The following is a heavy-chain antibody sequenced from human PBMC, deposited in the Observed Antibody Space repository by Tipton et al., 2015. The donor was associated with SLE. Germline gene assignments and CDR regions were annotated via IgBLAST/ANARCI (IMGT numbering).Heavy chain of an antibody. CDR1: GFTFSTYW. CDR3: AKVAYSGSRIEY. V-gene: IGHV3-72*01. D-gene: IGHD1-26*01. CDR2: IRNKARGYTT. J-gene: IGHJ4*02. Sequence: SLRLSCAASGFTFSTYWIDWVRQAPGKGLEWVGRIRNKARGYTTEYAASVKGRFTIARDDSKNSLYLQMNSLRAEDTAVYYCAKVAYSGSRIEYWGQGTMVTVSS.